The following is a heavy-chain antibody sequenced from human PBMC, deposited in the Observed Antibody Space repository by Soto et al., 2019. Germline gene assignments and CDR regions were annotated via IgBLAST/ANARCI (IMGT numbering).Heavy chain of an antibody. CDR2: VYTSGST. CDR1: DDSIGPYY. J-gene: IGHJ4*02. D-gene: IGHD2-15*01. CDR3: AREVVANTWPGIFDS. V-gene: IGHV4-59*03. Sequence: QEQLRESGPGLVKPSETLSLTCSISDDSIGPYYWTWIRQTPRKELKWIGYVYTSGSTIYTSSLKSRVTISLDASNRQFSLTTSSVTAADTGVYYCAREVVANTWPGIFDSWGRGTLVVVSS.